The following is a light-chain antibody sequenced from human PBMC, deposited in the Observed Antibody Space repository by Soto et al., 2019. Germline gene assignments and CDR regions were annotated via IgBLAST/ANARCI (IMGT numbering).Light chain of an antibody. CDR3: QQYYSYPIT. CDR1: QSVSGN. J-gene: IGKJ5*01. Sequence: EIVMTQSPVTLSVSPGERATLSCRASQSVSGNLAWYQQKPGQAPRLLIYGVSARATGIPARFSGSGFGTEFTLTISSLQSEDFATYYCQQYYSYPITFGQGTRLEIK. CDR2: GVS. V-gene: IGKV3-15*01.